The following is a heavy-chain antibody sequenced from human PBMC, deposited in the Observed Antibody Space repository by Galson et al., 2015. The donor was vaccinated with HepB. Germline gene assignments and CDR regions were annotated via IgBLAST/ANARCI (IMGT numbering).Heavy chain of an antibody. V-gene: IGHV4-34*01. CDR2: INHSGST. CDR1: GGSFSGYY. J-gene: IGHJ4*02. D-gene: IGHD6-19*01. CDR3: ALLIRVVVAASPIDY. Sequence: ETLSLTCAVYGGSFSGYYWSWIRQPPGKGLEWIGEINHSGSTNYNPSLKSRVTISVDTSKNQFSLKLSSVTAADTAVYYCALLIRVVVAASPIDYWGQGTLVTVSS.